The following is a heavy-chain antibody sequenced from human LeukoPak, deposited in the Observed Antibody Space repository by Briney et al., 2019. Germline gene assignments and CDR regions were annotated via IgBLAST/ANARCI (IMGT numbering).Heavy chain of an antibody. Sequence: ASVKVSCKPSGGTFSSYAISWVRQAPGQGLGWRGGIIPIFGTANYAKKFQDRITITTDESTSTAYMELSSLRSEDTAVYYCARWSPIVGVPAAPKGVAFDIWGQGTMVTVSS. J-gene: IGHJ3*02. V-gene: IGHV1-69*05. CDR3: ARWSPIVGVPAAPKGVAFDI. CDR1: GGTFSSYA. D-gene: IGHD2-2*01. CDR2: IIPIFGTA.